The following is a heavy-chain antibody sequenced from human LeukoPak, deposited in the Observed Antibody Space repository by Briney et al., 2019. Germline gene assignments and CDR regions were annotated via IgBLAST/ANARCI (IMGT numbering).Heavy chain of an antibody. J-gene: IGHJ6*03. CDR3: ARDLTGLDILTGSYYYYMDV. CDR1: GGSISSGDYY. Sequence: SETLSLTCTVSGGSISSGDYYWSWIRQPPGKGPEWIGYIYYSGSTNYNPSLKSRVTISVDTSKNQFSLKLSSVTAADTAVYYCARDLTGLDILTGSYYYYMDVWGKGTTVTVSS. V-gene: IGHV4-61*08. CDR2: IYYSGST. D-gene: IGHD3-9*01.